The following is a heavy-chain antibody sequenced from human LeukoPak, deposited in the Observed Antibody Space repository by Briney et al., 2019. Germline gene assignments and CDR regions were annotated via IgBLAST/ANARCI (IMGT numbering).Heavy chain of an antibody. J-gene: IGHJ4*02. V-gene: IGHV4-59*01. CDR1: GGSISSYY. CDR3: ARKGSGTYSPFDY. CDR2: LYYSGSA. Sequence: SSETLSLTCTVSGGSISSYYWSWIRQPPGKGLEWIGYLYYSGSAKYNPSLKSRVTISVDTSENHFSLKLSSVTAADTAVYYCARKGSGTYSPFDYWGPGTLVTVSP. D-gene: IGHD1-26*01.